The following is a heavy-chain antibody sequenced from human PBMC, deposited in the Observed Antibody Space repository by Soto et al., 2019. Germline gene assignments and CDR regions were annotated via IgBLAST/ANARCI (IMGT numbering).Heavy chain of an antibody. CDR2: IIPIFGTA. Sequence: QVQLVQSGAEVKKPGSSVKVSCKASGGTFSSYAISWVRQAPGQGLEWMGGIIPIFGTANYAQKFQGRVTITADESTSTAYMELSSLRSEDTAVYYCARDRIAARWIGPYYYYGMDVWGQGTTVTVSS. CDR1: GGTFSSYA. J-gene: IGHJ6*02. V-gene: IGHV1-69*01. CDR3: ARDRIAARWIGPYYYYGMDV. D-gene: IGHD6-6*01.